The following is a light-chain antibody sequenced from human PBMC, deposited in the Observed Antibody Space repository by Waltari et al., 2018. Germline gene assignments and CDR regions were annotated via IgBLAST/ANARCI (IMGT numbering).Light chain of an antibody. CDR1: SLDAGGFDH. CDR3: SSFAGSSQML. CDR2: EVS. Sequence: QSALTQPPSASGSPRQSVTISRTGTSLDAGGFDHVSWYQQHPGKVPRLMIYEVSKRPSGVPDRFSGSKSGNTASLTVSGLQVEDEADYYCSSFAGSSQMLFGGGTKLTVL. J-gene: IGLJ2*01. V-gene: IGLV2-8*01.